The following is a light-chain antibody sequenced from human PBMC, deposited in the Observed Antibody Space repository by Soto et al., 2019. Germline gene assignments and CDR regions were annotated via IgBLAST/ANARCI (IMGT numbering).Light chain of an antibody. CDR1: SSNIGSNT. CDR2: NND. V-gene: IGLV1-44*01. J-gene: IGLJ3*02. CDR3: SAWDDSLNEWV. Sequence: QSVLTQPPSASGTPGQRVAIACSGSSSNIGSNTVHWYQQLPGTAPKLLIYNNDRRPSGVPDRFSGSKSGTSASLAISGLQSEDEADYHCSAWDDSLNEWVFGGGTKLTVL.